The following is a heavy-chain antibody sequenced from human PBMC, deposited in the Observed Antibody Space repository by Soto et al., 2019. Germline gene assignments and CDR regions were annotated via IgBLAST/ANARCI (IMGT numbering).Heavy chain of an antibody. J-gene: IGHJ4*02. CDR3: ARHPGDSGSWYYFDY. D-gene: IGHD6-13*01. Sequence: PFVPLCLRYSVVNGSSGNRGGRWIRISQTPGKGLEWIGSIYYTGSTFYNPSLKSRVTISVDTSKNQFSLKLSSVTAADTAVYCCARHPGDSGSWYYFDYWAKGTPVTVSP. CDR1: NGSSGNRGGR. V-gene: IGHV4-39*01. CDR2: IYYTGST.